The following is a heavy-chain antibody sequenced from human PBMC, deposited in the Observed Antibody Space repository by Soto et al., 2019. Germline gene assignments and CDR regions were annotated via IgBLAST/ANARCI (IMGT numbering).Heavy chain of an antibody. CDR1: GYTLTELS. CDR3: ATGYRVHDAFDI. D-gene: IGHD2-2*02. Sequence: ASVKVSCKVSGYTLTELSMHWVRQAPGKGLEWMGGFDPEDGETIYAQKFQGRVTMTEDTSTDTAYMELSSLRSEDTAVYYCATGYRVHDAFDIWGQGTMVTVSS. J-gene: IGHJ3*02. V-gene: IGHV1-24*01. CDR2: FDPEDGET.